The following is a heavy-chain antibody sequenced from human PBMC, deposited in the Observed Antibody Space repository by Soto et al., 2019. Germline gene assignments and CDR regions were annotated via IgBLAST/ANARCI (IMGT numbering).Heavy chain of an antibody. D-gene: IGHD6-13*01. V-gene: IGHV4-59*01. CDR1: GGSISSYY. CDR3: AAGEASSRNLAPYYLDF. CDR2: IYYSGST. Sequence: SETLSLTCTVSGGSISSYYWSWIRQPPGKGLEWIGYIYYSGSTNYNPSLKSRVTISVDTSKNQFSLKLLSVTTADTAVYFCAAGEASSRNLAPYYLDFWGQGTLVTVSS. J-gene: IGHJ4*02.